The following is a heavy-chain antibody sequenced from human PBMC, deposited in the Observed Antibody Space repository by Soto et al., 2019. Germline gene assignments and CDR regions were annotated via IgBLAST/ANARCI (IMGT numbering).Heavy chain of an antibody. CDR3: ARQVEDIVVVPASIGLGWFGP. D-gene: IGHD2-2*01. CDR1: GGSISSYY. V-gene: IGHV4-4*07. Sequence: SETLSLTCTVSGGSISSYYWSWIRQPAGKGLEWIGRIYTSGNTNYNPSLKSRVTMSVNTSKHQFSLKLSSLTPTHPAVYYCARQVEDIVVVPASIGLGWFGPWGQGTLVTVSS. J-gene: IGHJ5*02. CDR2: IYTSGNT.